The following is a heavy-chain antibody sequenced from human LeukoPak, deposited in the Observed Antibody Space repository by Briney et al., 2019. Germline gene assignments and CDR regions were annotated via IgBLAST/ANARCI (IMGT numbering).Heavy chain of an antibody. V-gene: IGHV3-23*01. CDR1: GFTFTSYA. Sequence: GASLRLSCAASGFTFTSYAMSWVRQAPGKGLEWVSVISGSGGSTYYAGSVKGRFTISRDNSKNTLYLQMNSLRAGDTAVYYCAKDGGDYFDYWGQGTLVTVSS. J-gene: IGHJ4*02. D-gene: IGHD4-17*01. CDR2: ISGSGGST. CDR3: AKDGGDYFDY.